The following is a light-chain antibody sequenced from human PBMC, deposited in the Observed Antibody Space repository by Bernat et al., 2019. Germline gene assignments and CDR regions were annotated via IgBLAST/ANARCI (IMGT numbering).Light chain of an antibody. CDR1: ALAQQY. CDR2: KDT. J-gene: IGLJ1*01. Sequence: SDELTQPPSVSVSPGQTARITCSGDALAQQYTYLYQQPSGQAPVVLIFKDTERPSGILERISGSSSGTTVTFTMSGVQTEDEADYYCQSADNSGTYFFGAGTKVTVL. V-gene: IGLV3-25*03. CDR3: QSADNSGTYF.